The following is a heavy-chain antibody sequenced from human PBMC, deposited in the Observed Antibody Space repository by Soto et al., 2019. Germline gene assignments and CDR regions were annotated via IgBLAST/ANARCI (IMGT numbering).Heavy chain of an antibody. J-gene: IGHJ4*02. V-gene: IGHV3-23*01. CDR2: ISGSGGST. D-gene: IGHD4-17*01. Sequence: EVPLLESGGGSVQPGGSLRLSCAASEFTFSSYAMSWVRQAPGKGLEWVSAISGSGGSTYYADSVKGRFTISRDNSKNTLYLLMNSLTAEDTAVSYCAAPGLDYGDYLAVYYYFDYWGQVTLVTVSS. CDR3: AAPGLDYGDYLAVYYYFDY. CDR1: EFTFSSYA.